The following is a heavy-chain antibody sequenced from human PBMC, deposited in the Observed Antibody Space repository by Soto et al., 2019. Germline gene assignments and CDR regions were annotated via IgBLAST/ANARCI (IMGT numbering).Heavy chain of an antibody. CDR3: ARSRVSTPRLEDPFDI. CDR2: IYPGDSDS. J-gene: IGHJ3*02. Sequence: PGESLKIPCKGSGYSFPTYWLAWVRQTPGRGLEYMGIIYPGDSDSRYSPAFQGQVTISADKSINTAYLQWTSLKASDTAIYYCARSRVSTPRLEDPFDIWGQGTMVTVTS. V-gene: IGHV5-51*01. D-gene: IGHD5-12*01. CDR1: GYSFPTYW.